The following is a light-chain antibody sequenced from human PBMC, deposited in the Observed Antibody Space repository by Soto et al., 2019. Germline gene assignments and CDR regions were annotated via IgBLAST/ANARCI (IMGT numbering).Light chain of an antibody. V-gene: IGKV3-20*01. CDR1: QSVNSNY. CDR3: QEFVCSPPAYT. CDR2: GAS. Sequence: EIVLTQSPGTLSLSPGERATLSCRASQSVNSNYLAWYQQKPGQAPRLLIYGASSMPTGIPDRFSGSGAGTDFTVSISRVEPEDFAVYYWQEFVCSPPAYTFAQGTKLEVK. J-gene: IGKJ2*01.